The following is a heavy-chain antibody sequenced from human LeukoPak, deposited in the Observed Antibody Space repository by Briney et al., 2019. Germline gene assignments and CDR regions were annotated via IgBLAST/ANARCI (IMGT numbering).Heavy chain of an antibody. J-gene: IGHJ6*03. CDR3: ARGPYCGGDCSNYYYYYMDV. Sequence: ASVKVSCKASGYTFTSYGISWVRQAPGQGLEWMGWISAYNGKTNYAQKLQGRVTMTTDTSTSTAYMELRSLRSDDTAVYYCARGPYCGGDCSNYYYYYMDVWGKGTTVTVSS. V-gene: IGHV1-18*01. CDR1: GYTFTSYG. CDR2: ISAYNGKT. D-gene: IGHD2-21*01.